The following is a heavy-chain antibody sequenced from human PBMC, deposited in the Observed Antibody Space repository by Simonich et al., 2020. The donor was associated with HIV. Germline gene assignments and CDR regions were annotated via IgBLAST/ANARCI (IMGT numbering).Heavy chain of an antibody. CDR3: ASCGGDCYHFDY. J-gene: IGHJ4*02. D-gene: IGHD2-21*02. Sequence: QVQLQQWGAGLLKPSETLSLICAVYGESLSGYYWSWVRQPPGKGLEWTGEINHSGSTNYNPSLKSRVTISGDTSKNQVSLKLSSVTAADTAVYYCASCGGDCYHFDYWGQGTLVTVSS. V-gene: IGHV4-34*01. CDR2: INHSGST. CDR1: GESLSGYY.